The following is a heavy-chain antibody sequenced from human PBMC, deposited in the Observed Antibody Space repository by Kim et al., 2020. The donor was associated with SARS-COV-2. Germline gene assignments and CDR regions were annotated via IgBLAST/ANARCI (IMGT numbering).Heavy chain of an antibody. Sequence: GGSLRLSCATSGLNFNIQWMSWVRQAPGKGLEWVATISGDGNGRFYADSVKGRFTVSRDSAKHSVDLQMNSLRAEDTGVYFCGSLHYFAVNAWGLGTTGT. CDR2: ISGDGNGR. CDR1: GLNFNIQW. CDR3: GSLHYFAVNA. J-gene: IGHJ6*02. V-gene: IGHV3-7*01. D-gene: IGHD3-10*01.